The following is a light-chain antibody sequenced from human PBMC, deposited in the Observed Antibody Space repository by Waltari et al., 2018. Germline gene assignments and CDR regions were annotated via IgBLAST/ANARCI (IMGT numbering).Light chain of an antibody. CDR3: SSYTSSSTYV. J-gene: IGLJ1*01. CDR1: SSDVGGYNS. CDR2: DVS. V-gene: IGLV2-14*01. Sequence: QSALTQPASVSGSPGQSITISCTGTSSDVGGYNSVFWYHQHPGKAPKLMIYDVSTRPSGVSNRFSGSKSGNTASLTISGLQAEDEADYYCSSYTSSSTYVFGTGTKVTVL.